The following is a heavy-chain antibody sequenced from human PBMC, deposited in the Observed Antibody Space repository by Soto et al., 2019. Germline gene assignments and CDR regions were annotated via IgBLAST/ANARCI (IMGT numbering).Heavy chain of an antibody. CDR3: AKESSGYYYGALDY. Sequence: QVQLVESGGGVVQPGRSLRLSCAASGFTFSSYGMHWVRQAPGKGLEWVAVISYDGSNKYYADSVKGRFTISRDNSKNTLYLQMKSLRAEDTAVYYCAKESSGYYYGALDYWGQGTLVTVSS. CDR1: GFTFSSYG. V-gene: IGHV3-30*18. CDR2: ISYDGSNK. D-gene: IGHD3-22*01. J-gene: IGHJ4*02.